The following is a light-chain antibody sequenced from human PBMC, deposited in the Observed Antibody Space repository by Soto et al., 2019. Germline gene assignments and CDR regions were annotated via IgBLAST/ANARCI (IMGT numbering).Light chain of an antibody. V-gene: IGKV3-20*01. CDR2: GAS. Sequence: EIVLTQSPGTLSLSPGEGATLSCRASQSVSTSHLGWHQQKPGQAPRLLIYGASYRATGIPDRFSGSGSGTDFTLTISRLEPEDFAVYYCQQYGSSPKTFGQGTKVEIK. J-gene: IGKJ1*01. CDR1: QSVSTSH. CDR3: QQYGSSPKT.